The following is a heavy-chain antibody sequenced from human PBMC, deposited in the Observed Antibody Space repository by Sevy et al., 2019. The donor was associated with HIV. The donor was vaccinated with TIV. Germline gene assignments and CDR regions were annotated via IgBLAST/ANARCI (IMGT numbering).Heavy chain of an antibody. V-gene: IGHV4-38-2*02. CDR2: IYYSGST. CDR1: GYSISSGFY. D-gene: IGHD6-19*01. J-gene: IGHJ6*03. CDR3: ARDLGSGWPDYYYYYMDV. Sequence: SETLSLTCAVSGYSISSGFYWGWIRQPPGKGLEWIGSIYYSGSTYYNPSLKSRVTISVDTFKNQFSLKLRSVTAADTAVYYCARDLGSGWPDYYYYYMDVWGKGTTVTVSS.